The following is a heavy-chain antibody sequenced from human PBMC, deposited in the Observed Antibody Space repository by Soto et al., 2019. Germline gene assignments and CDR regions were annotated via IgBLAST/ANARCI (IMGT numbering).Heavy chain of an antibody. CDR3: ARRGSGSDSDY. D-gene: IGHD3-10*01. CDR1: GGSISSSSYY. CDR2: IYYSGST. V-gene: IGHV4-39*01. Sequence: QLQLQESGPGLVKPSETLSLTCTVSGGSISSSSYYWGWIRQPPGKGLVWIGSIYYSGSTYYNPSLTSRVTISVDTSKNQFSLKLNSVTAADTAVYYCARRGSGSDSDYWGQGTLVTVSS. J-gene: IGHJ4*02.